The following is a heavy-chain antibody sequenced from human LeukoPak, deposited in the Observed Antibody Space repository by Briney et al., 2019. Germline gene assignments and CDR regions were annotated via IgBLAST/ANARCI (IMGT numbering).Heavy chain of an antibody. CDR2: LGYDGGNK. CDR1: GFTFITYS. CDR3: AKGPPPFHFDS. Sequence: GGSLRLSCAASGFTFITYSMTWVRQAPGKGLEWVAFLGYDGGNKYYTDSVKGRFTISRDNSKNTVYLQMNSLRPEDTAVYYCAKGPPPFHFDSWGQGTLVSVSS. J-gene: IGHJ4*02. V-gene: IGHV3-30*02. D-gene: IGHD2/OR15-2a*01.